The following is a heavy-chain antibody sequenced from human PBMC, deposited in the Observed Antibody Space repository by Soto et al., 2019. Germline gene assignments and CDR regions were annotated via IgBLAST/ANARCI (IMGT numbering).Heavy chain of an antibody. D-gene: IGHD2-15*01. J-gene: IGHJ4*02. Sequence: PGESLKISCKGSGYSFTSYWIGWVRQMPGKGLEWMGIIYPGDSDTRYSPSFQGQVTISDDKSISTAYLQWSSLKASDTAMYYCARMKGYCSGGSCYPDYYWGQGTLVTVSS. CDR3: ARMKGYCSGGSCYPDYY. CDR2: IYPGDSDT. V-gene: IGHV5-51*01. CDR1: GYSFTSYW.